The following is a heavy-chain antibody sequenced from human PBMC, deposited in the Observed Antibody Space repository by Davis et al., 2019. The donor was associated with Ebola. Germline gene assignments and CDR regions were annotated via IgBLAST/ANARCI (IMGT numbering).Heavy chain of an antibody. D-gene: IGHD3-22*01. CDR3: ARGGYYDSGGFKSRRKYYYGMDV. CDR1: GFTFTGDW. Sequence: GESLKISCAASGFTFTGDWMHWVRQAPGKGLVWVSRINSDGSTTNYADSVKGRFTVSRDNAKNTLYLQMNSLRAEDTAVYYCARGGYYDSGGFKSRRKYYYGMDVWGQGTTVTVSS. CDR2: INSDGSTT. V-gene: IGHV3-74*01. J-gene: IGHJ6*02.